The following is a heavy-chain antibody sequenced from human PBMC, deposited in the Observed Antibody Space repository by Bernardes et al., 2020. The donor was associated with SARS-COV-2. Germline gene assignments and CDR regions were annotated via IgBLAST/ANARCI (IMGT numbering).Heavy chain of an antibody. CDR3: ARDWRITMVVVVNPPDDAFDI. CDR2: INPNSGGP. CDR1: GYTFTGYY. V-gene: IGHV1-2*02. D-gene: IGHD3-22*01. J-gene: IGHJ3*02. Sequence: ASVKVSCKASGYTFTGYYMHWVRQAPGQGLEWMGWINPNSGGPNYAQKFQGRVTMTRDTSISTAYMELSRLRSDDTAVYYCARDWRITMVVVVNPPDDAFDIWGQGTMVTVSS.